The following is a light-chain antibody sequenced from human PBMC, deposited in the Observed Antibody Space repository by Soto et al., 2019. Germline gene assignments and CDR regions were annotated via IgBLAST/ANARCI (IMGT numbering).Light chain of an antibody. J-gene: IGLJ2*01. Sequence: QSALTQPASVSGSPGQSITISCTGTSSDVGGYDYVSWYQQHPGKAPKVMIYEVSNRPSGVSNLFSGSKSGNTASLTISGLQAEDEADYYCSSYTSTSPVVFGGGTKVTVL. CDR1: SSDVGGYDY. V-gene: IGLV2-14*03. CDR2: EVS. CDR3: SSYTSTSPVV.